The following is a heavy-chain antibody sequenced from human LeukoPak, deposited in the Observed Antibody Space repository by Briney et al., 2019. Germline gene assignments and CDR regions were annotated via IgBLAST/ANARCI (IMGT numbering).Heavy chain of an antibody. J-gene: IGHJ4*02. D-gene: IGHD5-18*01. Sequence: ASVKVSCKTSGYTFTSFDINWVRQATGQGLEWMGWMSPNSGDTGYAQKFQDRVTMTRNTSKSTAYMELRGLSSEDTAVYYCARTRGYHLGYSDYWGQGALVTVSS. V-gene: IGHV1-8*01. CDR3: ARTRGYHLGYSDY. CDR2: MSPNSGDT. CDR1: GYTFTSFD.